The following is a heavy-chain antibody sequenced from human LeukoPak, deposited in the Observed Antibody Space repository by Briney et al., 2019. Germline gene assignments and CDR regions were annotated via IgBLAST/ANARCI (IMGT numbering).Heavy chain of an antibody. V-gene: IGHV4-34*01. CDR1: GGSFSGYY. Sequence: SETLSLTCAVYGGSFSGYYWSWIRQPPGKGLEWIGEINHSGSTNYNPSLKSRVTISVDTSKNQFSLKLSSMTAADTAVYYCARGSTNYFDYWGQGTLVTVSS. D-gene: IGHD5/OR15-5a*01. CDR3: ARGSTNYFDY. CDR2: INHSGST. J-gene: IGHJ4*02.